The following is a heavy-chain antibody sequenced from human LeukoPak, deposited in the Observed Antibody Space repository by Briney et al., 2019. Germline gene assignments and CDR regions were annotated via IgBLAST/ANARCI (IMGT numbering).Heavy chain of an antibody. V-gene: IGHV4-39*07. Sequence: SETLSLTCTVSGGSISSSSYYWGWIRQPPGKGLEWIGNIYYSGSTYYNPSLKSRVTISLDTSKNQFSLKLSSVTAADTAVFYCARVGGGNWNAFYFDYWGQGTPVTVSS. J-gene: IGHJ4*02. CDR2: IYYSGST. CDR3: ARVGGGNWNAFYFDY. D-gene: IGHD1-1*01. CDR1: GGSISSSSYY.